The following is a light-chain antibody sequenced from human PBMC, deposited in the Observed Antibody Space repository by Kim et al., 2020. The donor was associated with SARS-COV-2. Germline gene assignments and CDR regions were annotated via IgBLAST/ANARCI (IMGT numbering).Light chain of an antibody. Sequence: STGERATLSGRASQSVSSNLAWYQQKPGQAPRLLIYGASTRATGIPARFSGSGSGTEFTLTISSLQSEDFAVYYCQQYNNWPPEYTFGQGTKLEI. CDR1: QSVSSN. J-gene: IGKJ2*01. CDR2: GAS. V-gene: IGKV3-15*01. CDR3: QQYNNWPPEYT.